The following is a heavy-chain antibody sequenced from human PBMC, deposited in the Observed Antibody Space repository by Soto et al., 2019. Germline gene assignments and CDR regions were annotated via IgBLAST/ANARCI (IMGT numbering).Heavy chain of an antibody. CDR2: IDPVDSYA. J-gene: IGHJ5*02. D-gene: IGHD6-13*01. V-gene: IGHV5-10-1*01. Sequence: GESLKISCKTSGFSFTNYWITWVRQVPGKGLEWMGNIDPVDSYANYSLSFQGHVTFSVDTSISTAFLHWSSLKASDSATYFCARIESIARNWFDPWGQGTLVTVSS. CDR1: GFSFTNYW. CDR3: ARIESIARNWFDP.